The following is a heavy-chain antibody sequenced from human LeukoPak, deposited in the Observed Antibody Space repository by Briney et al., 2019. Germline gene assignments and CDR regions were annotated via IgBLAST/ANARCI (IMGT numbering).Heavy chain of an antibody. CDR2: IWYAGSDK. Sequence: GRSLRLSCAASGFSFSSYVMHWVRQAPGKGLEWLANIWYAGSDKYYADSVKGRFTISRDNSKNTLYLQMSSLIADDTAVYYCARDLGTRYFDYWGQGTLVTVSS. V-gene: IGHV3-33*01. J-gene: IGHJ4*02. CDR3: ARDLGTRYFDY. D-gene: IGHD1-1*01. CDR1: GFSFSSYV.